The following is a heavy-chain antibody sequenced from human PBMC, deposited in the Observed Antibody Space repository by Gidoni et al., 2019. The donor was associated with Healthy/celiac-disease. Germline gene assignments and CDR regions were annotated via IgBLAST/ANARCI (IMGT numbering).Heavy chain of an antibody. Sequence: QVPLVESGGGVVQPGRSLRLSCAASGFTFSSSAMHWVRQAPGKGLEWVAVISYDGSNKYYADSVKGRFTISRDNSKNTLYLQMNSLRAEDTAVYYCARDGPPGDYFDYWGQGTLVTVSS. J-gene: IGHJ4*02. V-gene: IGHV3-30-3*01. CDR3: ARDGPPGDYFDY. CDR2: ISYDGSNK. CDR1: GFTFSSSA.